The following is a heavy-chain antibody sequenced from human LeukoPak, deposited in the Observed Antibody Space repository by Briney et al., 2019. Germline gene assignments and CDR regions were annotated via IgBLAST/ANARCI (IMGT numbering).Heavy chain of an antibody. J-gene: IGHJ4*02. CDR1: GFTFSSYW. Sequence: GGSLRLSCAASGFTFSSYWMTWVRQAPGKGLEWVANIKQDGSEKYYVDSVKGRLTISRDNAKNSLYLQMNSLRAEDTGVYYCARDLEGFSWYDYWGQGTLVTV. V-gene: IGHV3-7*04. CDR2: IKQDGSEK. D-gene: IGHD6-13*01. CDR3: ARDLEGFSWYDY.